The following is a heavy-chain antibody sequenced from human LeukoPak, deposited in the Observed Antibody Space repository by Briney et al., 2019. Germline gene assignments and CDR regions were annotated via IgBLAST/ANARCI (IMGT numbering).Heavy chain of an antibody. CDR2: IYYSGST. CDR1: GGSISSSSYY. D-gene: IGHD6-13*01. Sequence: PSETLSLTCTVSGGSISSSSYYWGWIRQPPGKGLEWIGSIYYSGSTYYNPSLKSRVTISVDTSKNQFSLKLSSVTAADTAVYYCARRDSSSLSHWFDPWGQGTLVTVSS. J-gene: IGHJ5*02. CDR3: ARRDSSSLSHWFDP. V-gene: IGHV4-39*01.